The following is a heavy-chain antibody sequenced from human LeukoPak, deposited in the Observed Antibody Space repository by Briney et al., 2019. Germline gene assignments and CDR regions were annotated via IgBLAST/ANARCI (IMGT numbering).Heavy chain of an antibody. J-gene: IGHJ6*03. V-gene: IGHV3-30*02. CDR2: IRYDGSNK. D-gene: IGHD2-15*01. CDR3: AKVLDRVVVVAPDTDYMDV. CDR1: GFTFSSYG. Sequence: GGSLRLSCAASGFTFSSYGMHWVRQAPGKGLEWVAFIRYDGSNKYYADSVKGRFTISRDNSKNTLYLQMNSLRAEDTAVYYCAKVLDRVVVVAPDTDYMDVWGKGTTVTISS.